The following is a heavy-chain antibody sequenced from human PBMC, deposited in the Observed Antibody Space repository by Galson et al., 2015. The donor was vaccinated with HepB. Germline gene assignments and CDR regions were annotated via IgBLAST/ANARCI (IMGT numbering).Heavy chain of an antibody. V-gene: IGHV1-18*01. Sequence: SVKVSCKASGGTFGYYAISWVRQAPGQGLEWMGWITAYNGATRYAQKVQGRVTMTTDTSTSTAYMELRSLRSDDTAVYYCARESRSCTSTGCSYWYFDLWGHGTLVTVSS. J-gene: IGHJ2*01. CDR2: ITAYNGAT. CDR1: GGTFGYYA. CDR3: ARESRSCTSTGCSYWYFDL. D-gene: IGHD2-2*01.